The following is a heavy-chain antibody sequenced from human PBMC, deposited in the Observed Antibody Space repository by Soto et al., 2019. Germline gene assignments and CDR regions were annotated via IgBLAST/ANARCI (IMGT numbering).Heavy chain of an antibody. CDR2: ISYDGSNK. CDR1: GFTFSSYA. J-gene: IGHJ4*02. Sequence: LRLSCAASGFTFSSYAMHWVRQAPGKGLEWVAVISYDGSNKYYADSVKGRLTISRDNSKNTLYLQMNSLRAEDTAVYYCARAFIVVVVAANFDYWGQGTLVTVSS. D-gene: IGHD2-15*01. CDR3: ARAFIVVVVAANFDY. V-gene: IGHV3-30-3*01.